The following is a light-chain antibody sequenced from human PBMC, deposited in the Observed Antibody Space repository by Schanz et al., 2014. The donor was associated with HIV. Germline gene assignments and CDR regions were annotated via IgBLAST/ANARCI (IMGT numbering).Light chain of an antibody. Sequence: AIRMTQSPSSFSASTGDRVTITCRASQDISSYLAWYQQKPGKAPNLLISKASALGGGVPARFSGRGSGTEFTLTISSLQPDDFATYYCQRYNSYSHTFGQGTKLDIK. CDR3: QRYNSYSHT. CDR2: KAS. J-gene: IGKJ2*01. CDR1: QDISSY. V-gene: IGKV1-8*01.